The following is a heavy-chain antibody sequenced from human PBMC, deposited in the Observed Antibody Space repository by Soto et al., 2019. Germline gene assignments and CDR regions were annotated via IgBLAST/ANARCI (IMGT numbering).Heavy chain of an antibody. V-gene: IGHV1-69*13. CDR2: IIPIFGTA. CDR3: ARGPRSASRIQLWLPGGWFDP. Sequence: SVKVSCKASGGTFSSYAISWVRQAPGQGLEWMGGIIPIFGTANYAQKFQGRVTITADESTSTAYMELSSLRSEDTAVYYCARGPRSASRIQLWLPGGWFDPWGQGTLVTVSS. D-gene: IGHD5-18*01. CDR1: GGTFSSYA. J-gene: IGHJ5*02.